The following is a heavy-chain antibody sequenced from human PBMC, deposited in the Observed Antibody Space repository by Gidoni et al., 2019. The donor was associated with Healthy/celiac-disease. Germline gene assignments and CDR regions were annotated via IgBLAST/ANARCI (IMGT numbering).Heavy chain of an antibody. CDR1: GYTFPAYY. D-gene: IGHD3-3*01. CDR3: ARGGDLEWLLPYYFDY. J-gene: IGHJ4*02. CDR2: TNPNSGGT. Sequence: QVQLVQSGAEVKKPGASVKVSCKASGYTFPAYYMHWVRQAPGQGLEWMGWTNPNSGGTNYAQKFQGWVTMTRDTSISTAYMELSRLRSDDTAVYYCARGGDLEWLLPYYFDYWGQGTLVTVSS. V-gene: IGHV1-2*04.